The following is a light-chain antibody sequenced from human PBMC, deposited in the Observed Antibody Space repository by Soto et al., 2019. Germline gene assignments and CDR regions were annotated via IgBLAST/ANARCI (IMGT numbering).Light chain of an antibody. J-gene: IGKJ1*01. V-gene: IGKV1-5*01. CDR1: QNVSTW. CDR3: QHYYAFSPWT. CDR2: DAS. Sequence: DIQMTQSPSALSASIGDRVTITCRASQNVSTWLAWYHQKPGKAPRSLIFDASKLESGVSSRLSGTGSGTEFTLTIRNLQADDSGTYFCQHYYAFSPWTFGQGTKVQIK.